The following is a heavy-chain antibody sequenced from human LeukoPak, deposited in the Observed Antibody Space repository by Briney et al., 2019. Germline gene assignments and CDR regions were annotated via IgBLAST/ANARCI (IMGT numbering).Heavy chain of an antibody. CDR3: ARDQGGYDSSFDY. V-gene: IGHV3-23*01. J-gene: IGHJ4*02. Sequence: GGSLRVSCAASGFTFSFYAMSWVRQAPGKGLEWVAGITSSGNTTYYADPVKGRFTISRDNAKNSLYLQMNSLRAEDTAVYYCARDQGGYDSSFDYWGQGTLVTVSS. CDR1: GFTFSFYA. CDR2: ITSSGNTT. D-gene: IGHD5-12*01.